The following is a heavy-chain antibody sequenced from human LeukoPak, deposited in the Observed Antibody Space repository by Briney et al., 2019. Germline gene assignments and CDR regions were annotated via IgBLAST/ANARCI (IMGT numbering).Heavy chain of an antibody. V-gene: IGHV4-31*03. D-gene: IGHD5-12*01. J-gene: IGHJ6*03. CDR2: IYYSGST. Sequence: PSETLSLTCTVSGGSISSGGYYWSWIRQHPGKGLEWIGYIYYSGSTYYNPSLKSRVTISVDTSKNQFSLKLSSVTAADTAVYYCAREASGYDPYYYYYYMDVRGKGTTVTVSS. CDR1: GGSISSGGYY. CDR3: AREASGYDPYYYYYYMDV.